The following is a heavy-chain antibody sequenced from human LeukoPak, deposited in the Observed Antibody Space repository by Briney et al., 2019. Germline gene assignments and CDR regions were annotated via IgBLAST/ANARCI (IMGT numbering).Heavy chain of an antibody. J-gene: IGHJ4*02. CDR3: ASAPQAPYFDY. CDR1: GGTFSSYA. Sequence: SVKVSCKASGGTFSSYAISWVRQAPGQGLEWMGGIIPIFGTANYAQKFQGRVTITADESTSTAYMELSSLRSEDTAVYYCASAPQAPYFDYWGREPWSPSPQ. V-gene: IGHV1-69*13. CDR2: IIPIFGTA.